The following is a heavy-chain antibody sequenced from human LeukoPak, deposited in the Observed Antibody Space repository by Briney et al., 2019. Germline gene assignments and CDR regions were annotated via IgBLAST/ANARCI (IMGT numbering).Heavy chain of an antibody. Sequence: GGSLRLSCVVSGFTFSGYSMNWVRQAPGKGLEWISYIGGSGNTIFYTDSMKGRFTVSRDNAKNSLYLQMDSLRDGDTAVYYCTRGRPGHYYDYWGQGTLVTVSS. V-gene: IGHV3-48*02. CDR3: TRGRPGHYYDY. J-gene: IGHJ4*02. CDR1: GFTFSGYS. CDR2: IGGSGNTI.